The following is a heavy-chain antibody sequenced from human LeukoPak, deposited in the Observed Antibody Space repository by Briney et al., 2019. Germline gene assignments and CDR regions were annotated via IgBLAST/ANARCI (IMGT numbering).Heavy chain of an antibody. CDR1: GFTFSTYG. CDR3: AKARHCGGDCYSLMDY. D-gene: IGHD2-21*02. Sequence: GRSLRLSCAASGFTFSTYGMHWVRQAPGKWLEWEAVISYDGSTKYYADSVKGRFTISRDNSKNTLFLQMNSLRADDTAVYYCAKARHCGGDCYSLMDYWGQGILVTVSS. CDR2: ISYDGSTK. J-gene: IGHJ4*02. V-gene: IGHV3-30*18.